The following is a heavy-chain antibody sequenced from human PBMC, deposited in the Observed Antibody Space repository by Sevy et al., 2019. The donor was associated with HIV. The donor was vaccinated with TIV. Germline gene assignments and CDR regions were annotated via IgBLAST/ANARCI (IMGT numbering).Heavy chain of an antibody. CDR2: INQDGTET. D-gene: IGHD2-15*01. CDR3: AFQECTSKPVVFDY. J-gene: IGHJ4*02. V-gene: IGHV3-7*01. CDR1: GFIYSNYW. Sequence: GGSLRLSCAASGFIYSNYWMSWVRQAPGKGPEWVANINQDGTETEYVDSVKGRFTISRDNAKNTLYLQMNSLRAEDTALYYCAFQECTSKPVVFDYWGRGTLVTVSS.